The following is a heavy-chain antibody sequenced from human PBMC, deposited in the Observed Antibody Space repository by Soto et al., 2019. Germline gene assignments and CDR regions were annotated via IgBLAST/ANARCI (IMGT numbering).Heavy chain of an antibody. J-gene: IGHJ5*02. Sequence: PSETLSLTCAVSGGSISSGGYSWSWIRQPPGKGLEWIGYIYHSGSTYYNPSLKSRVTISVDRSKNQFSLKLSSVTAADTAVYYCAREGITIFGVVTNNWFDPWGQGTLVTVSS. CDR3: AREGITIFGVVTNNWFDP. CDR2: IYHSGST. CDR1: GGSISSGGYS. V-gene: IGHV4-30-2*01. D-gene: IGHD3-3*01.